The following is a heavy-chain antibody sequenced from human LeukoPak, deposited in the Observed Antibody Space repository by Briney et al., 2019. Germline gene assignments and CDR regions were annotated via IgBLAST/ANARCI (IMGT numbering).Heavy chain of an antibody. V-gene: IGHV4-59*01. CDR3: ARGGSYYDY. J-gene: IGHJ4*02. CDR2: IYYSGST. CDR1: GGSIGSYY. Sequence: SETLSLTCTVSGGSIGSYYWSWIRQPPGKGLEWIGYIYYSGSTNYNPSLTSRVTISVDTSQNHFSLKLSSVTAADTALYYCARGGSYYDYWGQGTLVTVSS. D-gene: IGHD1-26*01.